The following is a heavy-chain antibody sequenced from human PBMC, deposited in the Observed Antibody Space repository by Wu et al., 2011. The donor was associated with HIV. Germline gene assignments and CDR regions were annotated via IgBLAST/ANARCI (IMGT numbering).Heavy chain of an antibody. CDR3: ARRNYDSSGYYYYYYGMDV. D-gene: IGHD3-22*01. Sequence: QVQLVQSGAEVKKPGSSVKVSCKASGGTFSGHSLSWVRQAPGQGLEWMGVINPSGGSTNYAQKFQGRVTMTRDTSTSTVYMELSSLRSEDTAVYYCARRNYDSSGYYYYYYGMDVWGQGTTVTVSS. V-gene: IGHV1-46*01. J-gene: IGHJ6*02. CDR1: GGTFSGHS. CDR2: INPSGGST.